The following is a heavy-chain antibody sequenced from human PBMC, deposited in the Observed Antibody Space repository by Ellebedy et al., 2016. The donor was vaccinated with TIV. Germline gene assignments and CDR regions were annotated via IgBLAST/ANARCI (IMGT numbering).Heavy chain of an antibody. CDR1: GFTLYNYT. CDR3: ARDWEELLPYDFGY. Sequence: GESLKISRAASGFTLYNYTTNWVRQASGQGLEWVSSISRSSSDIYYADSVKGRFTISRDNAKNSLYLQMNSLRAEDTAVYYCARDWEELLPYDFGYWGQGTLVNVSS. V-gene: IGHV3-21*01. J-gene: IGHJ4*02. CDR2: ISRSSSDI. D-gene: IGHD2-15*01.